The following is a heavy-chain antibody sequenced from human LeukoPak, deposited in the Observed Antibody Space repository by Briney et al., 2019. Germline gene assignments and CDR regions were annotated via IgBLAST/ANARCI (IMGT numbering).Heavy chain of an antibody. CDR3: ARDPDPYCSSTSCGFDY. CDR2: IHYSGNT. CDR1: GGSISTGGYY. J-gene: IGHJ4*02. D-gene: IGHD2-2*01. Sequence: SETLSLTCTVSGGSISTGGYYWSWIRQHPGKGLEWIGYIHYSGNTYSNPSLRSRVTMSVDTSKNQFSLKLSSVTAADTAVYYCARDPDPYCSSTSCGFDYWGQGTLVTVSS. V-gene: IGHV4-31*03.